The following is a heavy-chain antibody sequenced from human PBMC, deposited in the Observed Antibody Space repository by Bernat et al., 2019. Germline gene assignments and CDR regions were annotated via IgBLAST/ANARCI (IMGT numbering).Heavy chain of an antibody. J-gene: IGHJ3*02. D-gene: IGHD2-15*01. CDR2: IYYSGST. Sequence: QVQLQESGPGLVKPSQTLSLTCTVSGGSISSGGYYWSWIRQHPGKGLEWIGYIYYSGSTNYNPSLKSRVTISVDTSKNQFSLKLSSVTAADTAVYYCARSLSSGVVVAATGVAFDIWGQGTMVTVSS. CDR3: ARSLSSGVVVAATGVAFDI. V-gene: IGHV4-61*08. CDR1: GGSISSGGYY.